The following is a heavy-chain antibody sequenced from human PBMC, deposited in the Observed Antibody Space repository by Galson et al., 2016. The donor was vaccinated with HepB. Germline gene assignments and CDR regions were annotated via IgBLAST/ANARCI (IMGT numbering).Heavy chain of an antibody. J-gene: IGHJ4*02. CDR3: ATDYDTLTDDDILTGHPLSY. Sequence: SVKVSCKVSGYSLNVVSMYWVRQVPGKGLEWLGGFDPEDGETKSAEKFQGRFTMTEDTSTDTAYMELSRLRPEDTAVYFCATDYDTLTDDDILTGHPLSYWGQGTLVTVS. CDR2: FDPEDGET. CDR1: GYSLNVVS. V-gene: IGHV1-24*01. D-gene: IGHD3-9*01.